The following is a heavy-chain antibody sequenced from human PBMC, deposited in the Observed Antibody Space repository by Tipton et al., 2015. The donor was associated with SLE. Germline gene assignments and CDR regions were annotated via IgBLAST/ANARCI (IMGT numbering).Heavy chain of an antibody. D-gene: IGHD5-12*01. J-gene: IGHJ3*02. V-gene: IGHV4-59*12. CDR1: GGSISSYY. Sequence: LRLSCTVSGGSISSYYWSWIRQPPGKGLEWIGYIYYSGSTYYNPSLKSRVTISVDTSKNQFSLKLSSVTAADTAVYYCAGGYSGYSLGAFDIWGQGTMVTVSS. CDR3: AGGYSGYSLGAFDI. CDR2: IYYSGST.